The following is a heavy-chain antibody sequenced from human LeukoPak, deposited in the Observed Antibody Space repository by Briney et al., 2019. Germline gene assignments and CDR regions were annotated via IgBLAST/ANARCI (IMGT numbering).Heavy chain of an antibody. Sequence: SETLSLTCTVSGDSISSSSYHWGWIRQPPGKGLEWIGSIYYSGSTYYNPSLKSRVTIPVDTSKNQFSLKLSSVTAADTAVYYCARPGGRVSVLTGYHAYGGRGALVTVSS. CDR1: GDSISSSSYH. J-gene: IGHJ4*02. CDR3: ARPGGRVSVLTGYHAY. D-gene: IGHD3-9*01. CDR2: IYYSGST. V-gene: IGHV4-39*01.